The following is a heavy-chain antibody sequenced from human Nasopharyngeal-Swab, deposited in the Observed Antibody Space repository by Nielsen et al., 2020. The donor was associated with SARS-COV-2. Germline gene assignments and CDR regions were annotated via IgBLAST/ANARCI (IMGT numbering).Heavy chain of an antibody. CDR1: GGSISSGSYY. CDR2: IYTSGST. Sequence: SETLSLTCTVSGGSISSGSYYWSWIRQPAGKGLEWIGRIYTSGSTNYNPSLKSRVTIPVDTSKNQFSLKLSSVTAADTAVYYCARDGDYTDVWGQGTTVTVSS. D-gene: IGHD4-11*01. CDR3: ARDGDYTDV. J-gene: IGHJ6*02. V-gene: IGHV4-61*02.